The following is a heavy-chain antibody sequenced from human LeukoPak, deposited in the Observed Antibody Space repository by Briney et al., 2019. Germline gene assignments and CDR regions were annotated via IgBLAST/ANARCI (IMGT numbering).Heavy chain of an antibody. J-gene: IGHJ4*02. V-gene: IGHV5-51*01. Sequence: GESLKISCKGSGYSFTSYWIGWVRQMPGKGLEWMGIIYPGDSGTRYSPSFQGQGTISADKSTRTAYLQWSSLTASHTAMYYCAREYTGSYYWFAYWGQGTLVTVSS. CDR1: GYSFTSYW. CDR2: IYPGDSGT. D-gene: IGHD1-26*01. CDR3: AREYTGSYYWFAY.